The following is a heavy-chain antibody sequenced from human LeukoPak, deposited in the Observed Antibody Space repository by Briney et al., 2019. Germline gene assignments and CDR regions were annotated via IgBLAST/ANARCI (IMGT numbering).Heavy chain of an antibody. V-gene: IGHV1-3*01. J-gene: IGHJ4*02. CDR1: GYTFTSYA. Sequence: ASVKVSCKASGYTFTSYAMHWVRQAPGQRLEWMGWINAGNGNTKYSQKFQGRVTFTRDTSASTAYMELSSLRSEDTAVYYCASTGSSSWRDFDYWGQGTLVTVSS. CDR3: ASTGSSSWRDFDY. D-gene: IGHD6-13*01. CDR2: INAGNGNT.